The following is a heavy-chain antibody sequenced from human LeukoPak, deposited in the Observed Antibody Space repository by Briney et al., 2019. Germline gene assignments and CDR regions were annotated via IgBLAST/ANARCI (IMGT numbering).Heavy chain of an antibody. CDR2: ISSSGSTI. Sequence: GGSLRLSCAASGFTFSSYEMNWVRQAPGKGLEWVSYISSSGSTIYYADSVKGRFTISRDNSKNTLYLQMNSLRAEDTAVYYCAKGYYDILTVGYWGQGTLVAVSS. CDR3: AKGYYDILTVGY. D-gene: IGHD3-9*01. J-gene: IGHJ4*02. CDR1: GFTFSSYE. V-gene: IGHV3-48*03.